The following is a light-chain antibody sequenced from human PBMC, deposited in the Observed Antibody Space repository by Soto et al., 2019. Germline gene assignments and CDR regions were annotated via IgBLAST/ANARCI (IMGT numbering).Light chain of an antibody. Sequence: DIQMTQSPSSLSASVGDRVTITCRASQSISNFLTWYQQKPGKAPNLLIYGASSLHSGVPSRFSGSGAGTDFTLTITSLQHEDFATYYCQQSYNTPPYTFGQGTRLEIK. CDR2: GAS. V-gene: IGKV1-39*01. CDR1: QSISNF. CDR3: QQSYNTPPYT. J-gene: IGKJ2*01.